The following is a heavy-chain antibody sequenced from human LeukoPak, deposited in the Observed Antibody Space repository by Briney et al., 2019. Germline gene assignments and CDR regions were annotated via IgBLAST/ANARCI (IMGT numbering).Heavy chain of an antibody. D-gene: IGHD3-22*01. CDR1: GGTFSSYA. Sequence: ASVKVSCKASGGTFSSYAISWVRQAPGQGLDWMGGIIPLFGTAHCAQKFQGRVTITADESTSTAYMELSSLRSEDTAVYYCARVWGQGSSGYYPFWGQGTLVTVSS. J-gene: IGHJ4*02. V-gene: IGHV1-69*01. CDR2: IIPLFGTA. CDR3: ARVWGQGSSGYYPF.